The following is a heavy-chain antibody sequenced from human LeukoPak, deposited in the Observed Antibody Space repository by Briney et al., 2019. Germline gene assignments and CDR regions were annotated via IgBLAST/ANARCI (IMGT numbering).Heavy chain of an antibody. Sequence: GGSLRLSCAASGFTFSSYSMNWVRQAPGKGLEWVSYISSSSSTIYYADSVKGRFTISRDNAKNSLYLQMNSLRAEVTAVYYCARVPGYYDSSGYPRPLDYWGQGTLVTVSS. CDR2: ISSSSSTI. J-gene: IGHJ4*02. CDR3: ARVPGYYDSSGYPRPLDY. V-gene: IGHV3-48*01. CDR1: GFTFSSYS. D-gene: IGHD3-22*01.